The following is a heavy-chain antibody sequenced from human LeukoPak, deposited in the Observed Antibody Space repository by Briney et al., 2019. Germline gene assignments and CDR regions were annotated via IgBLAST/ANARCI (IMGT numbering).Heavy chain of an antibody. V-gene: IGHV4-59*01. Sequence: SETLSLTCTVSGGSISSYYWSWIRQPPGKGLEWIGYIYYSGSTNYNPSLKSRVTISVDTSKNQFSLKLSSVTAADTAVYYCARGLQLERNRYFDLWGRGTLVTVSS. CDR3: ARGLQLERNRYFDL. CDR2: IYYSGST. D-gene: IGHD1-1*01. J-gene: IGHJ2*01. CDR1: GGSISSYY.